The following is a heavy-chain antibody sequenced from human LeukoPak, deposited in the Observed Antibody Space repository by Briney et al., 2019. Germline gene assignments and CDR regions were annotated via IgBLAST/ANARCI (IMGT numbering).Heavy chain of an antibody. Sequence: PSETLSLTCTVSGGSISSYYWSWIRQPPGKGLEWIGYIYYSGSTNYSPSLKSRVTISVDTSKNQFSLKLSSVTAADTAVYYCASQGGGSSSSLAYWGQGTLVTVSS. CDR1: GGSISSYY. V-gene: IGHV4-59*01. J-gene: IGHJ4*02. CDR2: IYYSGST. D-gene: IGHD6-13*01. CDR3: ASQGGGSSSSLAY.